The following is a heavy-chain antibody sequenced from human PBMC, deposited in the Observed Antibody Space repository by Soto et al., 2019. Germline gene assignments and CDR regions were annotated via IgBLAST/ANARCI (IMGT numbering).Heavy chain of an antibody. D-gene: IGHD5-18*01. CDR1: GFTFSSYG. CDR2: IWYDGSNE. J-gene: IGHJ6*02. Sequence: GGSLRLSCAASGFTFSSYGMHWVRQAPGKGLEWVAVIWYDGSNEYYADSVKGRFTISRDNSKNTLYLQMNSLRAEDTAVYYCARGSTGDKAMVSLFYYYYGMDVWGQGTTVTVSS. V-gene: IGHV3-33*01. CDR3: ARGSTGDKAMVSLFYYYYGMDV.